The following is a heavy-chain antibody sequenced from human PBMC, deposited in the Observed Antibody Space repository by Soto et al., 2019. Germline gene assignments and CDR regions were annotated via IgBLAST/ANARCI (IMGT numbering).Heavy chain of an antibody. CDR2: IYYSGST. J-gene: IGHJ3*02. Sequence: SETLSLTCTVSGGSISSGGYYWSWIRQHPGKGLEWIGYIYYSGSTYYNPSLKSRVTISVDTSKNQFSLKLSSVTAADTAVYYCARGVQGIAAQYAFDIWGQGTMVTVSS. D-gene: IGHD6-6*01. CDR1: GGSISSGGYY. V-gene: IGHV4-31*03. CDR3: ARGVQGIAAQYAFDI.